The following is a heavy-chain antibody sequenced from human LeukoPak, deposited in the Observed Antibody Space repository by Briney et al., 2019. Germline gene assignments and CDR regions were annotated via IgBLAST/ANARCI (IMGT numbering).Heavy chain of an antibody. J-gene: IGHJ4*02. CDR3: ATTGTTSGFDY. V-gene: IGHV3-30*04. CDR2: ISYDGSNK. Sequence: GGSLRLSCAASGFTFSSYAMHWVRQAPGKGLEWVAVISYDGSNKCYADSVKGRFTISRDNSKNTLYLQMNSLRAEDTAVYYCATTGTTSGFDYWGQGTLVTVSS. CDR1: GFTFSSYA. D-gene: IGHD1-1*01.